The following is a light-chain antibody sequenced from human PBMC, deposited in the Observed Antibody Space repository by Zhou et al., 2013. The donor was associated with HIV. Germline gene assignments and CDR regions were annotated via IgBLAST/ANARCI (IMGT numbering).Light chain of an antibody. CDR1: QSVSSY. CDR3: HQYGNPNSPRT. V-gene: IGKV3-11*01. Sequence: EIVLTQSPATLSLSPGERATLSCRASQSVSSYLAWYQQKPGQAPRLLIYDASNRATGIPARFSASGSGTDFTLTITRLEPEDFAVYYCHQYGNPNSPRTFGQGTKVEIK. J-gene: IGKJ1*01. CDR2: DAS.